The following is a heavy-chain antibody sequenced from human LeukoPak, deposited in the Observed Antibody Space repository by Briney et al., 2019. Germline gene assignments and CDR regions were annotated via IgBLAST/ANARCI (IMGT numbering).Heavy chain of an antibody. D-gene: IGHD5-12*01. V-gene: IGHV4-59*01. J-gene: IGHJ6*03. CDR1: GGSISSYY. CDR2: IYYTGSN. Sequence: SETLSLTCTISGGSISSYYWSWIRQPPGKGLEWIGYIYYTGSNNHNPSLKSRVTISVDTSKNQFSLKLSSVTAADTAVYYCARVVYSGYDFRGAMDVWGKGTTVTVSS. CDR3: ARVVYSGYDFRGAMDV.